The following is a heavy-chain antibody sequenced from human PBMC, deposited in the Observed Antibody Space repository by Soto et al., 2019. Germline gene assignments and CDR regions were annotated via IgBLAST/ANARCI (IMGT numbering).Heavy chain of an antibody. J-gene: IGHJ4*02. CDR1: GFTFNDFE. CDR3: AKDGEAGMGTGPED. CDR2: IDGSGATK. Sequence: EVQLLESGGGLVQPGGSLRLSCGVSGFTFNDFEMNWVRQAPGKGLEWLAYIDGSGATKKYADSVRGRFTISRDNANNSLFLQMSSLSAADTAMYYCAKDGEAGMGTGPEDWGQGALVTVSS. V-gene: IGHV3-48*03. D-gene: IGHD5-18*01.